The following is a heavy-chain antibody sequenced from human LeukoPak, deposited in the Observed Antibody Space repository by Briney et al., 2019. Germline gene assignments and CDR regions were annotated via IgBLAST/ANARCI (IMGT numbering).Heavy chain of an antibody. D-gene: IGHD6-19*01. J-gene: IGHJ5*02. Sequence: ASVKVSCKASGYTFTSYAMHWVRQAPGQRLEWMGWINAGNGNTKYSQKFQGRVTITRDTSASTAYMELSSLRSEDTAVYYCARGLGYSSGFNWFDPWGQGTLVTVSS. CDR2: INAGNGNT. CDR3: ARGLGYSSGFNWFDP. CDR1: GYTFTSYA. V-gene: IGHV1-3*01.